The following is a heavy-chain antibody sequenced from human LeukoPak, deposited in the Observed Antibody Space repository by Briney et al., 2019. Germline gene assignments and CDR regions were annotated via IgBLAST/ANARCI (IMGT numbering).Heavy chain of an antibody. CDR1: GYTFTGYY. J-gene: IGHJ4*02. CDR2: INPNSGGT. CDR3: ARFPREKNYCDSRAAFDY. D-gene: IGHD3-22*01. V-gene: IGHV1-2*02. Sequence: ASVKVSCKASGYTFTGYYMHWVRQAPGQGLEWMGWINPNSGGTNYAQKFQGRVTMTRDTSISTAYMELSRLRSDDTAVYYCARFPREKNYCDSRAAFDYWGQGTLVTVSS.